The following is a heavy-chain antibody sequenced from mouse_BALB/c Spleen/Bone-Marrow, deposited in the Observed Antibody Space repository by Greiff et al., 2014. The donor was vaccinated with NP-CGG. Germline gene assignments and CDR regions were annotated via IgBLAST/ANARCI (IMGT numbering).Heavy chain of an antibody. J-gene: IGHJ3*01. D-gene: IGHD1-1*01. CDR2: IDPANGNT. CDR1: GFNIKDTY. CDR3: ASYYYGSSSFAY. V-gene: IGHV14-3*02. Sequence: DVQLQESGAELVKPGASVKLSCIASGFNIKDTYMHWVKQRPEQGLEWIGRIDPANGNTKYDPKFQGKATITADTSSNTAYLQLSSLTSEDTAVYYCASYYYGSSSFAYWGQGTLVTVSA.